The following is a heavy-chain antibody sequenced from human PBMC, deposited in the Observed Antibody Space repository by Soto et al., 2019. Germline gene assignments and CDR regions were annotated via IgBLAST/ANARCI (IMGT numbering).Heavy chain of an antibody. CDR1: GGSVSSSTYY. V-gene: IGHV4-39*01. J-gene: IGHJ3*02. CDR2: FYYSGST. CDR3: ARHHGTYYDAFDI. D-gene: IGHD1-1*01. Sequence: QLQLQESGPGLVKPSETLSLTCPVAGGSVSSSTYYWGWIRQPPGKGLEWIATFYYSGSTYHNPSLNSRVTISADTSKNQFSLKLSSVTATDTAVYYCARHHGTYYDAFDIWGQGTMVTLSS.